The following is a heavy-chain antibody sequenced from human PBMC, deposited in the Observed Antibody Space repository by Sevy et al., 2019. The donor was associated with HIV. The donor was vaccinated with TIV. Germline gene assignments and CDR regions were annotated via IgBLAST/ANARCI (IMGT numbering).Heavy chain of an antibody. CDR2: IKQDAGQK. J-gene: IGHJ4*02. V-gene: IGHV3-7*01. D-gene: IGHD1-7*01. Sequence: GGSLRLSCAASGFTFSKYWMGWVRQAPGKGLEWVANIKQDAGQKYYVDSVKGRFTISRDNAKNLLYLQMNSLRAEDTAVYFCARDDGNYYFHYWGQGTLVNVSS. CDR1: GFTFSKYW. CDR3: ARDDGNYYFHY.